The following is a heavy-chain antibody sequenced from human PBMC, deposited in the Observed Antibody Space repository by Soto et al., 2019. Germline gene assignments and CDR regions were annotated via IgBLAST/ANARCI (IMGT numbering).Heavy chain of an antibody. J-gene: IGHJ5*02. CDR1: GGSISSSGGYY. CDR3: ARQRVIPGTPTNWFDP. V-gene: IGHV4-31*03. D-gene: IGHD2-15*01. CDR2: IYYTGSA. Sequence: SETLSLTCTVSGGSISSSGGYYWIWIRQHPGKGLEWIGYIYYTGSAYYNPSLKSRVTISVDTSKNQFSLKLTSVTASDTALYYCARQRVIPGTPTNWFDPWGQGTLVTVSS.